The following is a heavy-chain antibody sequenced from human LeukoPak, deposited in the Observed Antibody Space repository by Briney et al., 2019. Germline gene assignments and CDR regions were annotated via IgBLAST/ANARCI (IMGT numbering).Heavy chain of an antibody. CDR2: ISPSGDIT. D-gene: IGHD6-19*01. CDR1: RLTLSNHG. V-gene: IGHV3-23*01. CDR3: AKGSGSGWWKGYFFDY. Sequence: GVSLRLFCTASRLTLSNHGMDWVRQPPGKGLEWVSGISPSGDITYYADSAKGRFTISRDNSKNTLHLQMHSLRAEDTAVYYCAKGSGSGWWKGYFFDYWGQGTLVTVSS. J-gene: IGHJ4*02.